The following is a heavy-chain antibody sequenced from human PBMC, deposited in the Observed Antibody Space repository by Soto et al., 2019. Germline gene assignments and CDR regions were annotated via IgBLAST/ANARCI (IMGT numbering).Heavy chain of an antibody. CDR3: ARFRGPLQLWPHYFDY. Sequence: QVQLVQSGAEVKKPGASVKVSCKASGYTFTSYGISWVRQAPGQGLEWMGWISAYNGNTNYAQKLQGRVTVTTDTTTSTAYMERRSLRSDDTAVYYCARFRGPLQLWPHYFDYWGQGPQVTVSS. CDR2: ISAYNGNT. D-gene: IGHD5-18*01. V-gene: IGHV1-18*01. CDR1: GYTFTSYG. J-gene: IGHJ4*02.